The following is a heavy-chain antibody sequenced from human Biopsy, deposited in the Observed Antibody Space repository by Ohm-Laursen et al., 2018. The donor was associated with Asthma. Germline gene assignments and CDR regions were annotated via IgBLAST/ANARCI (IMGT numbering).Heavy chain of an antibody. J-gene: IGHJ1*01. V-gene: IGHV3-7*01. CDR1: GFTFGDYC. CDR3: ARTFHFWSPYHAEHYQL. D-gene: IGHD3-3*02. CDR2: IKHDGSEK. Sequence: SLRFSCAASGFTFGDYCMSWVRQVPGKGLEWVANIKHDGSEKNHVDSLKGRFTISRDNAKNSLYLQMNSLRAEDTAVYYCARTFHFWSPYHAEHYQLWGQGTLVTVSS.